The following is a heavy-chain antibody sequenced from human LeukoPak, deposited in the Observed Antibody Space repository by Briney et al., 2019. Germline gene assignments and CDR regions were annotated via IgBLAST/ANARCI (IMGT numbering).Heavy chain of an antibody. CDR3: TSLLRGTYYYDSSGYYD. CDR2: IIPIFGTA. V-gene: IGHV1-69*05. J-gene: IGHJ4*02. CDR1: GGTLSGYA. D-gene: IGHD3-22*01. Sequence: SVKVSCKDSGGTLSGYAISCVRQAPGEGREWMGRIIPIFGTANYAQKFQGRVTITTDESTSTAYMELSSLRSEDTAVYYCTSLLRGTYYYDSSGYYDWGQGTLVTVSS.